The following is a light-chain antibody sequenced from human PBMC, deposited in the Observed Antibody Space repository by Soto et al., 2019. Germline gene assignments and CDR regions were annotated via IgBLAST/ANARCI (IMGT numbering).Light chain of an antibody. Sequence: IVLTQSPGTLSLSPGERATLSCRASQSVTDNYLAWYQHKPGQAPRLLIYDASTRATDIPDRFSGSGSGTHFTLTVTSLEPEDFAVYYCQQYGSSPYAFGQGTKLEIK. CDR2: DAS. V-gene: IGKV3-20*01. CDR3: QQYGSSPYA. CDR1: QSVTDNY. J-gene: IGKJ2*01.